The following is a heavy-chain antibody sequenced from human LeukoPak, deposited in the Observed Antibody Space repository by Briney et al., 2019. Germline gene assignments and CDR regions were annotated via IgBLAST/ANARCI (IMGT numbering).Heavy chain of an antibody. J-gene: IGHJ4*02. CDR2: ISYDGSNK. CDR1: GFTFSIYA. D-gene: IGHD2-21*01. Sequence: PGRSLRLSCAASGFTFSIYAVHWVRQAPGKGLEWVAVISYDGSNKYYADSVKGRFTISRDNSKNTLYLQMNSLRAEDTAVYYCARAPCYFCGYFDYWGQGTLVTVSS. CDR3: ARAPCYFCGYFDY. V-gene: IGHV3-30-3*01.